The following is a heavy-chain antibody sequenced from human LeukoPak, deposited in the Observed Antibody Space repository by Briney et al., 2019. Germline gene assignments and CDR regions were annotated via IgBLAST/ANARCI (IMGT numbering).Heavy chain of an antibody. Sequence: PGGSLRLSCAASGFTFSNYEMNWVRQAPGKGLEWVSYISSGASTLYYADSVKGRFTISRDNARNSLYLQMNSLRAEDTAVYYCARTMITFGGVIAGLDYWGQGTLVTVSS. CDR1: GFTFSNYE. D-gene: IGHD3-16*02. CDR2: ISSGASTL. J-gene: IGHJ4*02. V-gene: IGHV3-48*03. CDR3: ARTMITFGGVIAGLDY.